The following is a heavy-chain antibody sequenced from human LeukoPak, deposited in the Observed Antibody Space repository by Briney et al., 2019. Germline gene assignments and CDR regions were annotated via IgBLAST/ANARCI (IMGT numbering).Heavy chain of an antibody. J-gene: IGHJ4*02. CDR3: ARISPPFITYYYGSGSIIDY. CDR1: GYSFTSYW. V-gene: IGHV5-51*01. Sequence: GESLKISCKGSGYSFTSYWIGWVRQMPGKGLEWMGIIYPGDSDTRYSPSFQGQVTISADKSISTAYLQWSSLKASDTAMYYCARISPPFITYYYGSGSIIDYWGQGALVTVSS. CDR2: IYPGDSDT. D-gene: IGHD3-10*01.